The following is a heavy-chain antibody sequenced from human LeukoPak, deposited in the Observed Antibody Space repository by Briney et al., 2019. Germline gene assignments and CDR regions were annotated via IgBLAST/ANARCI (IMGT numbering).Heavy chain of an antibody. J-gene: IGHJ4*02. D-gene: IGHD6-19*01. Sequence: GGSLRLSCAASGFTFSSYAMHWVRQAPGKGLEWVSVISYNGYSKYYADSVKGRFTISRDNSKNILYMQINSLRAEDTAVYYCARVRSIAVTGVRGSGIANDYWGQGTLVTVSS. CDR2: ISYNGYSK. V-gene: IGHV3-30-3*01. CDR1: GFTFSSYA. CDR3: ARVRSIAVTGVRGSGIANDY.